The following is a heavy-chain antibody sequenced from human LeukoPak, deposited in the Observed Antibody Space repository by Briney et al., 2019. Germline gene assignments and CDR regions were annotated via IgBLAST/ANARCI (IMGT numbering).Heavy chain of an antibody. Sequence: SETLSLTCTVSGGSISSSSYYWGWIRQPPGKGLEWIGSIYYSGSTYYNPSLKSRVTISVDASKNQFSLRLSSVTAADTAVYYCARGLSGYSYGYYFDYWGQGTLFTVSS. J-gene: IGHJ4*02. D-gene: IGHD5-18*01. V-gene: IGHV4-39*07. CDR1: GGSISSSSYY. CDR3: ARGLSGYSYGYYFDY. CDR2: IYYSGST.